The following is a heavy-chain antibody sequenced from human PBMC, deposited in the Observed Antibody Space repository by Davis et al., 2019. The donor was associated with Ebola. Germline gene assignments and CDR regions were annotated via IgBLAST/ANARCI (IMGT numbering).Heavy chain of an antibody. J-gene: IGHJ3*02. V-gene: IGHV1-46*01. D-gene: IGHD3-22*01. CDR2: INPSGGST. Sequence: ASVKVSCKASGYTFTSYYMHWVRQAPGQGLEWMGIINPSGGSTSYAQKFQGRVTMTRDTSTSTVYMELSSLRSEDTAVYYCARGGHYYDSSGYYYSDAFDIWGQGTMVTVSS. CDR1: GYTFTSYY. CDR3: ARGGHYYDSSGYYYSDAFDI.